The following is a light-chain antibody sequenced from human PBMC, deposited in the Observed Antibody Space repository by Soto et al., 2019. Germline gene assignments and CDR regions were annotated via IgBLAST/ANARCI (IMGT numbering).Light chain of an antibody. Sequence: QSALTQPRSVSGSPGQSVTISCTGTNSDIGGYNYVSWYQQHPGQAPKVMIYDVSRRPSGVPDRFSGSKSGNTASLTISGLQAEDEAEYYCCSYAGTYNFWVFGGGTKLTVL. CDR2: DVS. V-gene: IGLV2-11*01. J-gene: IGLJ3*02. CDR1: NSDIGGYNY. CDR3: CSYAGTYNFWV.